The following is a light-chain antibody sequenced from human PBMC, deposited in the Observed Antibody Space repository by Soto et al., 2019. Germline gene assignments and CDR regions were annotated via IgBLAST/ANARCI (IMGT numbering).Light chain of an antibody. J-gene: IGKJ1*01. CDR3: QQYTDWPGT. CDR1: QSVRSN. V-gene: IGKV3-15*01. Sequence: EIVMTHSPATLSVSPGERATLSCRASQSVRSNLAWYQQKPGQAPRLLIYGASTRATGVPARFSGSGSETEFTLTISSLQSEDFAVYYCQQYTDWPGTFGQGTRVEIQ. CDR2: GAS.